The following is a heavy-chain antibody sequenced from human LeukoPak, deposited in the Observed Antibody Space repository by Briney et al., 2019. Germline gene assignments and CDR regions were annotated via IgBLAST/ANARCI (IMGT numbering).Heavy chain of an antibody. CDR2: ITSGGDRT. Sequence: GGSLRLSCAASGFTFSSYAMSWVRQAPGKWLEWVSTITSGGDRTFHPDSVKGRFTVSRDNPKNTLYLQMSSLRAEDTAVYYCAKGLYGSGTWWGQGTLVTVSS. CDR3: AKGLYGSGTW. J-gene: IGHJ4*02. D-gene: IGHD3-10*01. V-gene: IGHV3-23*01. CDR1: GFTFSSYA.